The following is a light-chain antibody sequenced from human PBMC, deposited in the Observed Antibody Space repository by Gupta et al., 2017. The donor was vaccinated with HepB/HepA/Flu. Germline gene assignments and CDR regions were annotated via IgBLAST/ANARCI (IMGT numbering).Light chain of an antibody. CDR1: QSVSTN. CDR2: GSS. V-gene: IGKV3-15*01. J-gene: IGKJ4*01. CDR3: QQYKDWPVLT. Sequence: EIVMTQSPATLFVSPGERVTLSCRASQSVSTNVAWYQHKRGQAPRLIISGSSTRATGIPGRFSGSGSGTEFTLTIGSLQSEDSAIYYCQQYKDWPVLTFGGGTKVEIK.